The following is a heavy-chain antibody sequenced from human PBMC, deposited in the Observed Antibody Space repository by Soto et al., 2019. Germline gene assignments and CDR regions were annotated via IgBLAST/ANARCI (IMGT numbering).Heavy chain of an antibody. CDR1: GFTFSSYG. D-gene: IGHD2-2*01. V-gene: IGHV3-33*01. CDR3: ARDEKVVPAAEDYYYYGMDV. Sequence: HPGGSLRLSCAASGFTFSSYGMHWVRQAPGKGLEWVAVIWYDGSNKYYADSVKGRFTISRDNSKNTLYLQMNSLRAEDTAVYYCARDEKVVPAAEDYYYYGMDVWGQGTTVTVSS. CDR2: IWYDGSNK. J-gene: IGHJ6*02.